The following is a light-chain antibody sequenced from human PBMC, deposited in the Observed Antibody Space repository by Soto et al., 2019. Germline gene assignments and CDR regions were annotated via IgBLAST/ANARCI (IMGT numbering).Light chain of an antibody. CDR1: QSVSSRY. V-gene: IGKV3-20*01. J-gene: IGKJ1*01. Sequence: EIVLTQSPGTLSLSPGERATLSCRASQSVSSRYLAWYQKKPGQAPRLLIHGASSRATGIPDRFSGSGSGTDYTLTIRRLEPEDIAVYYCQQYSSLWTFGQGTKVEIK. CDR2: GAS. CDR3: QQYSSLWT.